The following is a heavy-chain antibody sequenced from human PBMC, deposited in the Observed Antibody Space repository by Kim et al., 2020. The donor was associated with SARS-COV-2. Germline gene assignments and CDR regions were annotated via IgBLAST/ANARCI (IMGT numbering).Heavy chain of an antibody. CDR1: GGSISSYY. D-gene: IGHD5-12*01. CDR2: IYYSGST. J-gene: IGHJ4*02. CDR3: ARERDGYLYYFDY. V-gene: IGHV4-59*01. Sequence: SETLSLTCTVSGGSISSYYWSWIRQPPGKGLEWIGYIYYSGSTNYNPSLKSRVTISVDTSKNQFSLKLSSVTAADTAVYYCARERDGYLYYFDYWGQGTLVTVSS.